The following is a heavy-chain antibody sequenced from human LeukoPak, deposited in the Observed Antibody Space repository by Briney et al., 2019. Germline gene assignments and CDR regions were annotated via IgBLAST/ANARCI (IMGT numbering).Heavy chain of an antibody. Sequence: GGSLRLSCAASGFTFSSYGMSWVRQAPGKGLEWVSAISGSGGSTYYADSVKGRFTISRDNSKNTLYLQMNSLRAEDTAVYYCTSGSNTAGYFDYWGQGTLVTVSS. CDR3: TSGSNTAGYFDY. D-gene: IGHD5-12*01. V-gene: IGHV3-23*01. CDR2: ISGSGGST. CDR1: GFTFSSYG. J-gene: IGHJ4*02.